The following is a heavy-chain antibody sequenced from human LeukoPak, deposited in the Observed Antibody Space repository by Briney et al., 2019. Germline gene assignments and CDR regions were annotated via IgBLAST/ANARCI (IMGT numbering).Heavy chain of an antibody. CDR3: VRDRGDGYNQIDY. CDR1: GFTFSNAW. CDR2: ISKDGSNE. J-gene: IGHJ4*02. V-gene: IGHV3-30*03. D-gene: IGHD5-24*01. Sequence: GGSLRLSCAASGFTFSNAWMSWVRQAPGKGLECVAVISKDGSNEHYADPGKGRFTISRDNSKNTLYLQMNSLRTEDTAVYYCVRDRGDGYNQIDYWGQGTLVTVSS.